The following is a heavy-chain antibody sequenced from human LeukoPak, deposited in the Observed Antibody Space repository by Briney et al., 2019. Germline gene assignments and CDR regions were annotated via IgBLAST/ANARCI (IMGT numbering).Heavy chain of an antibody. CDR3: ARVTAAAGTEGYYFDY. D-gene: IGHD6-13*01. V-gene: IGHV1-8*01. Sequence: ASVKVSRKASGYTFTSYDINWVRQATGQGLEWMGWMNPNSGNTGYAQKFQVRVTMTRNTSISTAYMELSSLRSEDTAVYYCARVTAAAGTEGYYFDYWGQGTLVTVSS. CDR2: MNPNSGNT. J-gene: IGHJ4*02. CDR1: GYTFTSYD.